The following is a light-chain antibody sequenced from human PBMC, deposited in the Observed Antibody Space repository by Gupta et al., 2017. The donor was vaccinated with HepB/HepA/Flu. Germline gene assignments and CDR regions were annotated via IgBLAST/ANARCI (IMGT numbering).Light chain of an antibody. J-gene: IGKJ2*01. CDR2: GAS. V-gene: IGKV3-20*01. CDR3: QLYGSSPMYT. Sequence: EIVLTQSPGTLSLSPGERTTLSCRASQSVSNNYLAWYQQKPGQAPRLLIYGASSRATGIPDRFSGSGSGTDFTLTISRLEPEDFAVYYCQLYGSSPMYTFGQGTKLEIK. CDR1: QSVSNNY.